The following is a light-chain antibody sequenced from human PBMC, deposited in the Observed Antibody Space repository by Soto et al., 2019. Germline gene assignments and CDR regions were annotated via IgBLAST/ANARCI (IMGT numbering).Light chain of an antibody. CDR2: DVS. CDR1: SSNIGSNY. CDR3: CSYAGSYTFVV. J-gene: IGLJ2*01. Sequence: QSVLTQPPSASGTPGQGVTISCSGSSSNIGSNYVYWYQQLPGTAPKLMIYDVSKRPSGVPDRFSGSKSGNTASLTISGLQTEDEADYYCCSYAGSYTFVVFGGGTKVTVL. V-gene: IGLV1-47*02.